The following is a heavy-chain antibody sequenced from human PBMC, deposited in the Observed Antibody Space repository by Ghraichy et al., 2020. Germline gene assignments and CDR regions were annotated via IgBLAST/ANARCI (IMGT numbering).Heavy chain of an antibody. CDR3: ARDASGWSVD. V-gene: IGHV3-7*01. Sequence: GGSLRLSCAASGFSFSDSWMSWLRQAPGKGLEWVANIKPDATEKYYVDSVKGRFSISRDNAKNSMYLQMNSLTAEDTAMDYCARDASGWSVDWGQGSLVTVSS. CDR2: IKPDATEK. CDR1: GFSFSDSW. J-gene: IGHJ4*02. D-gene: IGHD6-19*01.